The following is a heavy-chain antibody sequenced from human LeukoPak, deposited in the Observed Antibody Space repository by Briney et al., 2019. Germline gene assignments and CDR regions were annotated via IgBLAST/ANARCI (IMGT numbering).Heavy chain of an antibody. D-gene: IGHD1-26*01. Sequence: GGSLRLSCAASGFTFSSYSMNWVRQAPGKGLEWVSSISSSSSYTYYADSVKGRFTISRDNAKNSLYLQMNSLRAEDTAVYYCAREGGSYYGFDYWGQGTLVTVSS. V-gene: IGHV3-21*01. CDR1: GFTFSSYS. CDR3: AREGGSYYGFDY. CDR2: ISSSSSYT. J-gene: IGHJ4*02.